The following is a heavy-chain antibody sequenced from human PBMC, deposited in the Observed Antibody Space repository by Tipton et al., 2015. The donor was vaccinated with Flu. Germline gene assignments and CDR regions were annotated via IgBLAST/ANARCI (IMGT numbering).Heavy chain of an antibody. CDR1: GFTFGDYA. CDR2: ISWNRGSI. J-gene: IGHJ4*02. V-gene: IGHV3-9*01. CDR3: ATEIQTTVSTSHLVY. Sequence: SLRLSCAASGFTFGDYAMHWVRQAPGKGLEWVSGISWNRGSICYADSVKGRFTISRVNAKNSLYLQMNRLRAENTTLYYCATEIQTTVSTSHLVYRAPGPLVTVS. D-gene: IGHD4-17*01.